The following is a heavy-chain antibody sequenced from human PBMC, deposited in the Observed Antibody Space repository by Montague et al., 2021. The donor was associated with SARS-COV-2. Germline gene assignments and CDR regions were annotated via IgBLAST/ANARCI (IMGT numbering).Heavy chain of an antibody. J-gene: IGHJ3*02. CDR1: GGSISRYS. V-gene: IGHV4-59*01. D-gene: IGHD6-13*01. CDR2: IYNGGST. CDR3: ARVGRGSSWYEVAFDI. Sequence: ETLSLTCTVSGGSISRYSWTWIRQPPGKGLEWIGYIYNGGSTNYNPSLTGRVTISVDTSKNQFSLKLSSVAAADTAVYYCARVGRGSSWYEVAFDIWGQGTMVTVSS.